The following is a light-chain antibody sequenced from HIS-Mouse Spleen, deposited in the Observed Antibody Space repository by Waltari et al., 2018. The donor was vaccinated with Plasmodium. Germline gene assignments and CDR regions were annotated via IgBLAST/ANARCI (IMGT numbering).Light chain of an antibody. CDR2: EVS. CDR3: SSYTSSSTPWV. Sequence: QSALTQPASVSGSPGTSITLSCTGTSSDVGGYNYVSWYQQHPGKAPKLMIYEVSNRPSGVSNRFSGSKSGNTASLTISGLQAEDEADYYCSSYTSSSTPWVFGGGTKLTVL. CDR1: SSDVGGYNY. J-gene: IGLJ3*02. V-gene: IGLV2-14*01.